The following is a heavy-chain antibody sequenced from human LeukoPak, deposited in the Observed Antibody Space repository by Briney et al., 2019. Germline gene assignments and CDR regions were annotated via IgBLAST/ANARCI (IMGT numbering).Heavy chain of an antibody. CDR2: IIPIFGTA. V-gene: IGHV1-69*13. J-gene: IGHJ3*02. CDR1: GGTFSSYA. CDR3: ARLITMIVVGFDAFDI. Sequence: ASVKVSCKASGGTFSSYAISWVRQAPGQGLEWMGGIIPIFGTANYAQKFQGRVTITADESTSTAYMELSSLRSEDTAVYYCARLITMIVVGFDAFDIWGQGTMVTVSS. D-gene: IGHD3-22*01.